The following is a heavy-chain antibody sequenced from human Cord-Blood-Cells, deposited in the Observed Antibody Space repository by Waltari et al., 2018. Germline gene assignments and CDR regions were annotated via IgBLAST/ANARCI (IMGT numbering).Heavy chain of an antibody. D-gene: IGHD6-6*01. J-gene: IGHJ4*02. V-gene: IGHV3-30*02. CDR1: GFTFSSYG. CDR2: IRYDGSNK. CDR3: AKVRVGSSSFDY. Sequence: QVQLVESGGGVVQPGGSLRLSCAASGFTFSSYGMHWVRQAPGKGLGWVAFIRYDGSNKYYADSVKGRFTISRDNSKNTLYLQMNSLRAEDTAVYYCAKVRVGSSSFDYWGQGTLVTVSS.